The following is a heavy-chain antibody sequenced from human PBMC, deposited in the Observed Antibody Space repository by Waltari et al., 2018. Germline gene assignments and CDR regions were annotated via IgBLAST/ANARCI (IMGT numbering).Heavy chain of an antibody. CDR3: AKDQSATTPRRWDY. J-gene: IGHJ4*02. CDR2: IRDSGGDI. CDR1: GFTFSTSA. V-gene: IGHV3-23*01. Sequence: EVQLLESGGGLVQPGGSLRLSCEASGFTFSTSARSWVRQVPGKGPDGGSSIRDSGGDIYYADSVKGRFTISRDNSKDTVDLQMNSLRVEDTAVYYCAKDQSATTPRRWDYWGQGTVVSVSS. D-gene: IGHD1-1*01.